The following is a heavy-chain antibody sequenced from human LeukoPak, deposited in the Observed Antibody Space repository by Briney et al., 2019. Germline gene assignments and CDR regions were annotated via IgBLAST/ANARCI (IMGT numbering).Heavy chain of an antibody. CDR2: INAGNGNT. CDR3: ARWETGSWFDP. J-gene: IGHJ5*02. V-gene: IGHV1-3*01. D-gene: IGHD1-14*01. CDR1: GYTFTSYA. Sequence: GASVKVSCKASGYTFTSYAMHWVRQAPGQRLEWMGWINAGNGNTKYSQKFQGRVTMTTDTSTNTVYLELRSLRSDDTAVYYCARWETGSWFDPWGQGTLVTISS.